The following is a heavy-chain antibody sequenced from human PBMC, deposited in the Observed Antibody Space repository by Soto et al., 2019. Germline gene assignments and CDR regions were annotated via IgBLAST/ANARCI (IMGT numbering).Heavy chain of an antibody. CDR3: ARDFLPLNWYFDL. CDR2: IYHSGST. V-gene: IGHV4-30-2*01. J-gene: IGHJ2*01. Sequence: QLQLQESGSGLVKPSQTLSLTCAVSGGSISSGGYSWSWIRQPPGKGLEWIGYIYHSGSTYYNPSLKSRVTISVDRSKNQFSLKLSSVTAANTAVYYCARDFLPLNWYFDLWGRGTLVTVSS. CDR1: GGSISSGGYS.